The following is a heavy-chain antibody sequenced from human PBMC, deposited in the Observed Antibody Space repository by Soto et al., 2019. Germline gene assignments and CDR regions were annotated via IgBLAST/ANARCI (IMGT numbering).Heavy chain of an antibody. V-gene: IGHV4-39*01. CDR2: IYYSGST. D-gene: IGHD3-10*01. CDR1: GGSISSSSYY. J-gene: IGHJ4*02. CDR3: ARTYGSGSYYNY. Sequence: SETLSLTCTVSGGSISSSSYYWGWIRQPPGKGLEWIGSIYYSGSTYYNPSLKSRVTISVDTSKNQFSLKLSSVTASDTAVYYCARTYGSGSYYNYWGQGTLVTVSS.